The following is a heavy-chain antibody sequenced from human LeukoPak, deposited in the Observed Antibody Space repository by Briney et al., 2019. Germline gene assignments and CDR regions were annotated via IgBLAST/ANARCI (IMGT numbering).Heavy chain of an antibody. Sequence: PSETLSLTCTVSSDSISTYYWSWIRQPAGKGLEWIGRTHTSGTTNYNPSLMGRVTISVDTSKNQFSLNLSSVTAADTAVYYCARQGTYYYDSTKFTFDYWGQGTLVSVSS. CDR3: ARQGTYYYDSTKFTFDY. CDR1: SDSISTYY. CDR2: THTSGTT. D-gene: IGHD3-22*01. J-gene: IGHJ4*02. V-gene: IGHV4-4*07.